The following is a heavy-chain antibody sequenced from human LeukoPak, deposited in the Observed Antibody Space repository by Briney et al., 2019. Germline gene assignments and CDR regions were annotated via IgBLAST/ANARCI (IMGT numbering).Heavy chain of an antibody. V-gene: IGHV4-4*07. D-gene: IGHD4-17*01. CDR2: IYTSGST. CDR3: ARVSDYGDYEDY. CDR1: GCSISSYY. J-gene: IGHJ4*02. Sequence: SETLSLNCTGSGCSISSYYWGWIRQPAGKGLEGIGRIYTSGSTNHNPPIKSRVTMSVDTSKNQFSLKLSSVTAADTAVYYCARVSDYGDYEDYWGQGTLVTVSS.